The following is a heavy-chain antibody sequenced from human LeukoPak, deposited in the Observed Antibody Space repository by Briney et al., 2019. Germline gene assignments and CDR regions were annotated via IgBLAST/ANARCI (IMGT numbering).Heavy chain of an antibody. CDR3: AREMRMATLYYFDY. CDR2: IYSGGST. Sequence: GGSLRLSCAASGLTVSSNYMSWVRQAPGKGLEWVSVIYSGGSTYYADSVKGRFTISRDNSKNTLYLQMNSLRAEDTAVYYCAREMRMATLYYFDYWGQGTLVTVSS. V-gene: IGHV3-53*01. J-gene: IGHJ4*02. CDR1: GLTVSSNY. D-gene: IGHD5-24*01.